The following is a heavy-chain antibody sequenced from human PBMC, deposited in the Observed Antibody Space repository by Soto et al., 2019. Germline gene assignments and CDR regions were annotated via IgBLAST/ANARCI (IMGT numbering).Heavy chain of an antibody. CDR3: ARVGGINWFDP. Sequence: QVQLQESGPGLVKPSQTLSLTCTVSGGSISSGGYYWSWIRQHPGKGLEWIGYIHYSGSTYYNPSLKSRVTLSVDTSKNQFSLNLSSVTAADTAVYYCARVGGINWFDPWGQGTLVTVSS. CDR2: IHYSGST. V-gene: IGHV4-31*03. J-gene: IGHJ5*02. CDR1: GGSISSGGYY. D-gene: IGHD1-20*01.